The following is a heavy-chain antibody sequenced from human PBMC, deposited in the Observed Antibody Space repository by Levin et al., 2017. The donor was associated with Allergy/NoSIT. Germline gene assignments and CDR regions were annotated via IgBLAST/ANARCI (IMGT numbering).Heavy chain of an antibody. J-gene: IGHJ4*02. CDR3: AKTSGWPYYFDY. Sequence: LSLTCAASGFPFRNFDMSWVRQAPGKGLEWVSAISGSGGGTYYADSVKGRFTISRDNSKNTLYLQMNSLRAEDTAVYYCAKTSGWPYYFDYWGQGTLVTVSS. CDR1: GFPFRNFD. V-gene: IGHV3-23*01. CDR2: ISGSGGGT. D-gene: IGHD6-19*01.